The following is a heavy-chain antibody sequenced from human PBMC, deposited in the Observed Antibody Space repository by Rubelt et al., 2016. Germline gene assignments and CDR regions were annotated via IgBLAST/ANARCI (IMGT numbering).Heavy chain of an antibody. CDR1: GYTFTSYG. CDR3: ARDYRIAAAGRGLGY. V-gene: IGHV1-18*01. J-gene: IGHJ4*02. Sequence: SGYTFTSYGISWVRQAPGQGLEWMGWISAYNGNTNYAQKLQGRVTMTTDTSTSTAYMVLRSLRPDDTAVYYCARDYRIAAAGRGLGYWGQGTLVTVSS. D-gene: IGHD6-13*01. CDR2: ISAYNGNT.